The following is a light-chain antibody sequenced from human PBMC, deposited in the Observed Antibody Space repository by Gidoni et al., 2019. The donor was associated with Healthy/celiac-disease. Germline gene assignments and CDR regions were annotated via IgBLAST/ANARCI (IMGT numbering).Light chain of an antibody. CDR1: QSVSSY. CDR2: DAS. J-gene: IGKJ3*01. Sequence: EIVLTQSPATLSLSPGERATLSCRASQSVSSYLAWYQQKPGQAPRLLIYDASNRATGIPARFSGSGSGTDLTLTISSLEPEDFAVYDCQQRSNWLIFTFGPXTKVDIK. V-gene: IGKV3-11*01. CDR3: QQRSNWLIFT.